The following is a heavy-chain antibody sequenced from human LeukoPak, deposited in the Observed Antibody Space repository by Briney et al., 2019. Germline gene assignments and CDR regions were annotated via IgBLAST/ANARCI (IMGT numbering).Heavy chain of an antibody. CDR2: ISSSSSYI. V-gene: IGHV3-21*04. CDR3: AKYFGGWYEDY. CDR1: GFTFSSYS. Sequence: GGSLRLSCAASGFTFSSYSMNWVRQAPGKGLEWVSSISSSSSYIYYADSVKGRFTISRDNSKNTLYLQMNSLRAEDPAVYYCAKYFGGWYEDYWGQGTLVTVSS. D-gene: IGHD6-19*01. J-gene: IGHJ4*02.